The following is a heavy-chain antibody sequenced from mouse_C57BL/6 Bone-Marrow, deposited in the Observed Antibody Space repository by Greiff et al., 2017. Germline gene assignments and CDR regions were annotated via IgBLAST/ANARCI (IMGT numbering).Heavy chain of an antibody. CDR1: GFTFSSYG. V-gene: IGHV5-6*01. Sequence: EVNVVESGGDLVKPGGSLKLSCAASGFTFSSYGMSWVRQTPDKRLEWVATISSGGSYTYYPDSVKGRFTISRDNAKNTLYLQMSSLKSEDTAMYYCARHLGYAMDYWGQGTSVTVSS. CDR3: ARHLGYAMDY. CDR2: ISSGGSYT. J-gene: IGHJ4*01. D-gene: IGHD4-1*01.